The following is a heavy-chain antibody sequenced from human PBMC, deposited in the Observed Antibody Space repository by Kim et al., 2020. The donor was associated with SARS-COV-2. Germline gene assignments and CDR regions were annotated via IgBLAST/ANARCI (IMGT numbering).Heavy chain of an antibody. CDR1: GFTFSSYA. V-gene: IGHV3-23*01. D-gene: IGHD2-15*01. Sequence: GGSLRLSCAASGFTFSSYAMSWVRQAPGKGLEWVSAISGSGGSTYYADSVKGRFTISRDNSKNTLYLQMNSLRAEDTAVYYCAKDPTGGGGSRLFDYWGQGTLVTVSS. J-gene: IGHJ4*02. CDR3: AKDPTGGGGSRLFDY. CDR2: ISGSGGST.